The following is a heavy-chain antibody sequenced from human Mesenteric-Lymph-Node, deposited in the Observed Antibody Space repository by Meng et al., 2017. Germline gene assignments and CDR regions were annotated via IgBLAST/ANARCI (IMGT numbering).Heavy chain of an antibody. Sequence: QVQLQEWGAVLLKPSETLSPTCAVYGGSFSGYYWSWIRQPPGKGLEWIGEINHSGSTNYNPSLKSRVTISVDTSKNQFSLKLSSVTAADTAVYYCARVCCRWPKARNWFDPWGQGTLVTVSS. V-gene: IGHV4-34*01. J-gene: IGHJ5*02. CDR1: GGSFSGYY. CDR2: INHSGST. D-gene: IGHD5-24*01. CDR3: ARVCCRWPKARNWFDP.